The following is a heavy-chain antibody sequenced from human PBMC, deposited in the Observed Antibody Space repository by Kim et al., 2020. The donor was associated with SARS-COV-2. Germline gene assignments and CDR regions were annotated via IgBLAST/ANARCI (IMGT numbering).Heavy chain of an antibody. CDR1: GGSISSGSYY. CDR3: ARELGYYDSSGYYLAYYFDY. D-gene: IGHD3-22*01. V-gene: IGHV4-61*02. Sequence: SETLSLTCTVSGGSISSGSYYWSWIRQPAGKGLEWIGRIYTSGSTNYNPSLKSRVTISVDTSKNQFPLKLSSVTAADTAVYYCARELGYYDSSGYYLAYYFDYWGQGTLVTVSS. CDR2: IYTSGST. J-gene: IGHJ4*02.